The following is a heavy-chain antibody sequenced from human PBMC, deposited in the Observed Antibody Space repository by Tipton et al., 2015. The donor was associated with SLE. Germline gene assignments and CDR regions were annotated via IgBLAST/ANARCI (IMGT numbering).Heavy chain of an antibody. CDR3: ARELMVVRGLSRRDAFDI. CDR2: IYYSGDT. CDR1: GGSMTNYY. D-gene: IGHD3-10*01. J-gene: IGHJ3*02. Sequence: TLSLTCTVSGGSMTNYYWNWIRQPPGKGLEWIGYIYYSGDTNYNPSLKSRVTMSLDTSKSQFSLRLSSVTAADTAMYYCARELMVVRGLSRRDAFDIWGQGAMVTVSS. V-gene: IGHV4-59*01.